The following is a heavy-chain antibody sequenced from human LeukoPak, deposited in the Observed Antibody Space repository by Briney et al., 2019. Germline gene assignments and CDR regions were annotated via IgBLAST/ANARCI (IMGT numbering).Heavy chain of an antibody. V-gene: IGHV1-69*13. CDR2: IIPIFGTA. J-gene: IGHJ3*02. CDR1: GGTFSSYA. Sequence: SVKVSCKASGGTFSSYAISWVRQAPGQGLEWTGGIIPIFGTANYAQKFQGRVTITADESTSTAYMELSSLRSEDTAVYYCAREPAHSIAAAGTDAFDIWGQGTMVTVSS. D-gene: IGHD6-13*01. CDR3: AREPAHSIAAAGTDAFDI.